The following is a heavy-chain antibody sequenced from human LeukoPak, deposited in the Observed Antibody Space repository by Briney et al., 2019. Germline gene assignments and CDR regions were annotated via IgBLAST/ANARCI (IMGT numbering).Heavy chain of an antibody. J-gene: IGHJ4*02. V-gene: IGHV3-21*01. CDR3: ARVGDSSGYIPYFFDY. D-gene: IGHD3-22*01. CDR2: ISSSSYI. CDR1: GFTFISYS. Sequence: PGGSLRLSCAASGFTFISYSMNWVRQAPGKGLEWVSSISSSSYIHYADSVKGRFTISRDNAKNLLYLQMNSLRAEDTAVYYCARVGDSSGYIPYFFDYWGQGTLVTVSS.